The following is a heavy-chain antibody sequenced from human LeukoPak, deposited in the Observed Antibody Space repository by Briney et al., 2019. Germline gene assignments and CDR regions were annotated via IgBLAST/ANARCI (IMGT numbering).Heavy chain of an antibody. CDR1: GGSFSGYY. CDR3: ARGPEDYAWGSYRPFDY. J-gene: IGHJ4*02. V-gene: IGHV4-34*01. CDR2: INHSGST. Sequence: SETLSLTCAVYGGSFSGYYWSWIRQPPGKGLEWIGEINHSGSTNYNPSLKSRVTISVDTSKNQFSLKLSSVTAADTAVYYCARGPEDYAWGSYRPFDYWGQGALVTVSS. D-gene: IGHD3-16*02.